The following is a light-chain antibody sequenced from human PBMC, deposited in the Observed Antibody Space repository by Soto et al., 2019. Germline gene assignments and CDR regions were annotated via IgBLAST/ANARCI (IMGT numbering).Light chain of an antibody. V-gene: IGKV3-20*01. Sequence: EIVLTQSPGTLSLIPGERATLSCRASQSVSSSYLAWYQHKPGQAPRLLIYGASSRATGIPDRFSGSGSGTDFTLTISRLEPEDFAVYYCHQYGSSPRTFGQGTKVGIK. CDR1: QSVSSSY. CDR3: HQYGSSPRT. J-gene: IGKJ1*01. CDR2: GAS.